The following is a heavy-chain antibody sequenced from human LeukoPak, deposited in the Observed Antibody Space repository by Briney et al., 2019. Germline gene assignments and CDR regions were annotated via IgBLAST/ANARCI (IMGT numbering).Heavy chain of an antibody. D-gene: IGHD2-2*01. CDR2: ISSSSRYI. Sequence: PGGSLRLSCAASGFTFSSYSMNWVRQAPGKGLECVSSISSSSRYIYYADSVKGRFTISRDNAKNSLYLQMNSMRAEDTAVYYCARAVEDCSSTSCFYFDYWGQGTLVTVSS. CDR3: ARAVEDCSSTSCFYFDY. V-gene: IGHV3-21*01. CDR1: GFTFSSYS. J-gene: IGHJ4*02.